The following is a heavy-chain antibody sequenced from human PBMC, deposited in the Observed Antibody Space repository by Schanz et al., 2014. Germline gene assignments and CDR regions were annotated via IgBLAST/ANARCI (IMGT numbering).Heavy chain of an antibody. D-gene: IGHD2-15*01. CDR3: AKGMGDRSGGLCHDYYYYGL. CDR2: ISHSGGSK. J-gene: IGHJ6*01. V-gene: IGHV3-23*01. CDR1: GFTFNSYA. Sequence: LSCAASGFTFNSYAMTWVRQAPGKGLAWVSSISHSGGSKYYADSVKGRFTISRDNSENTLYLQMNSLSSDDTAVFDCAKGMGDRSGGLCHDYYYYGL.